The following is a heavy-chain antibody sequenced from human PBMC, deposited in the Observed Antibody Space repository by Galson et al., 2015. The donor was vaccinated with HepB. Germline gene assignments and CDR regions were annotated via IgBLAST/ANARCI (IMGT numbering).Heavy chain of an antibody. CDR1: GGTFSSYA. D-gene: IGHD3-22*01. V-gene: IGHV1-69*13. Sequence: SVTVSCKASGGTFSSYAISWVRQAPGQGLEWMGGIIPIFGTANYAQKFQGRVTITADESTSTAYMELSSLRSEDTAVYYCARVHSSGYYGGGWFDPWGQGTLVTVSS. CDR3: ARVHSSGYYGGGWFDP. CDR2: IIPIFGTA. J-gene: IGHJ5*02.